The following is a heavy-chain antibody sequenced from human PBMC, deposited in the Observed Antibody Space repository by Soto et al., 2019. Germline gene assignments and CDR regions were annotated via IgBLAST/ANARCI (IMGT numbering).Heavy chain of an antibody. CDR3: AHGIPAGLYFDY. CDR2: IYWDDDK. V-gene: IGHV2-5*02. CDR1: GFSLSTSGVG. Sequence: YGPTLVNPTQTLTLTCTFSGFSLSTSGVGVGWIRQPPGKALEWLALIYWDDDKRYSPSLKSRLTVTKDTSKNQVVLTMTNMDPVDTATYYCAHGIPAGLYFDYWGQGTLVTVSS. J-gene: IGHJ4*02.